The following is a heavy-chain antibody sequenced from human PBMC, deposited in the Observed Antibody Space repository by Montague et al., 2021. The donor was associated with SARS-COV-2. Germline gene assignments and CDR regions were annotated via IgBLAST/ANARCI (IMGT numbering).Heavy chain of an antibody. Sequence: SETLSLTYTVSGDSMRSSYWNWIRQPPGKGLEYIGYTYYSGVANYNPSLRSRVTISLDTSKNQFSLNLRSVTAADTAVYYCAGSVVGGTYRHTRWFDPWGQGTLVTVFS. V-gene: IGHV4-59*13. CDR2: TYYSGVA. D-gene: IGHD3-16*02. CDR3: AGSVVGGTYRHTRWFDP. J-gene: IGHJ5*02. CDR1: GDSMRSSY.